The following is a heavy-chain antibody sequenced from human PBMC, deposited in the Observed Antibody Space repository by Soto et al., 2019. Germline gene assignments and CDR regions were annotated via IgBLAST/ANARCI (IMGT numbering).Heavy chain of an antibody. D-gene: IGHD3-10*01. J-gene: IGHJ4*02. V-gene: IGHV1-18*01. CDR1: GYTFTSYG. CDR2: ISAYNGNT. CDR3: ARDLSGSGSYSLPDY. Sequence: QVQLVQSGAEVKKPGASVKVSCKASGYTFTSYGISWVRQAPGQGLEWMGWISAYNGNTNYAQKLQGRVTMTTDTSTSIAYMELRSLRPDDTAVYYCARDLSGSGSYSLPDYLGQGTLVTGSS.